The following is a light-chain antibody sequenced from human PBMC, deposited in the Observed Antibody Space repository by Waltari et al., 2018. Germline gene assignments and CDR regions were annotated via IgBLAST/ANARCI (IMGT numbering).Light chain of an antibody. Sequence: QSALTQPRSVSGSPGQSVTISCTGTSSDVGGYNYVSWYQQQPGKAPKLMIYDVSKRPSGVPDRFSGSQSGNTASLTISGLQAEDEADYYCCSYAGSYSWVFGGGTKLTVL. V-gene: IGLV2-11*01. CDR3: CSYAGSYSWV. J-gene: IGLJ3*02. CDR2: DVS. CDR1: SSDVGGYNY.